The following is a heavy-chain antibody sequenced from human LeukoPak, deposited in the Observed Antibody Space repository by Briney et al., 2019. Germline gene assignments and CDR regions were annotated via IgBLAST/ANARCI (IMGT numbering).Heavy chain of an antibody. CDR1: GFTFSGSA. CDR2: IRSKANSYAT. V-gene: IGHV3-73*01. D-gene: IGHD5-18*01. CDR3: TRPSRGYSYGTTFGYYYYMDV. Sequence: GGSLRLSCAASGFTFSGSAMDWVRQASGKGLEWVGRIRSKANSYATAYAASVKGRFTISRDDSKNTAYLQMNSLKTEDTAVYYCTRPSRGYSYGTTFGYYYYMDVWGKGTTVTVSS. J-gene: IGHJ6*03.